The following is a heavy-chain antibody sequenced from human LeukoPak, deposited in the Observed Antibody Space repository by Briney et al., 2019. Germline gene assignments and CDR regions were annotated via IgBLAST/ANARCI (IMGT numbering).Heavy chain of an antibody. CDR1: GGSISSSYS. V-gene: IGHV4-39*01. CDR3: ARQTFYSNSKYYFDY. D-gene: IGHD4-11*01. J-gene: IGHJ4*02. CDR2: IYYSGST. Sequence: PSETLSLTCTVSGGSISSSYSWGWIRQPPGKGLEWIGNIYYSGSTYYNPSLKSRVTISVGTSKNQFSLKLSSVTAADTAVYYCARQTFYSNSKYYFDYWGQGTLVTVSS.